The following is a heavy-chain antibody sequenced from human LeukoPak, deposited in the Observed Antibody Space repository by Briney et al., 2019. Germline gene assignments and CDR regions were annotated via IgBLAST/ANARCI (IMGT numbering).Heavy chain of an antibody. CDR1: GFTFSSYS. Sequence: GGSLRLSCVDSGFTFSSYSMNWVRQAPGKGLEWVGRIRKKVNSYSTEYAASVSGRFTISRDDSQNSLYLQMNSLKTEDTAVYYCASTSQANWNYAGYWGQGTQVTVSS. CDR3: ASTSQANWNYAGY. D-gene: IGHD1-7*01. CDR2: IRKKVNSYST. V-gene: IGHV3-72*01. J-gene: IGHJ4*02.